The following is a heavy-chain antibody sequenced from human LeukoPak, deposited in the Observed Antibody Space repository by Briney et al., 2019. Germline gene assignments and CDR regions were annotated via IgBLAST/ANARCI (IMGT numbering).Heavy chain of an antibody. V-gene: IGHV4-34*01. CDR3: ARGSSGSYLLDY. Sequence: SETLSLTCAVYGGSFSGYYWSWIRQPPGKGLEWIGEINHSGSTNYNPSLKSRVTISVDTSKNQFSLKLSSVTAADTAVYYCARGSSGSYLLDYWGQGTLVTVSS. CDR1: GGSFSGYY. J-gene: IGHJ4*02. CDR2: INHSGST. D-gene: IGHD1-26*01.